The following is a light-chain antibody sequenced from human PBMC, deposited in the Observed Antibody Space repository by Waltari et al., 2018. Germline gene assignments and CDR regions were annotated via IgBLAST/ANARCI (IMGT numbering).Light chain of an antibody. V-gene: IGKV3-15*01. CDR1: QSGSSN. CDR3: QHYNIWPPLT. Sequence: ETVMTQSQATLSVSPGERATLSCRASQSGSSNLAWYQQKPGQAPRLLIYGASIRATGIPARFSGSGSGTEFTLTISSLQSEDFAVYYCQHYNIWPPLTFGGGTKVEIK. CDR2: GAS. J-gene: IGKJ4*01.